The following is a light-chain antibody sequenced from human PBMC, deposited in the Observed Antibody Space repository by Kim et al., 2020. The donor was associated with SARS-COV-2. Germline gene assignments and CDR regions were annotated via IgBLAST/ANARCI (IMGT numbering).Light chain of an antibody. Sequence: LSPGERATRSCRASQSVSSFLAWYQHKPGQAPRLLIYDASNRATGIPARFSGSGSGTDFSLTISSLEPEDVAVYFCQHRRDWPITFGQGTRLEIK. CDR1: QSVSSF. J-gene: IGKJ5*01. CDR2: DAS. V-gene: IGKV3-11*01. CDR3: QHRRDWPIT.